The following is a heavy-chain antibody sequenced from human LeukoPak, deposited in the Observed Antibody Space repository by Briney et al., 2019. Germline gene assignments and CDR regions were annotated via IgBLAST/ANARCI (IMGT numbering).Heavy chain of an antibody. CDR3: ARVEILLWFGELPASSPGLEDY. Sequence: QTGGSLRLSCAASGFALSNYAVHWVRQAPGKGLEWVAVISHDGSTKSYVDSLKGRFTISRDNAKNSLYLQMNSLRAEDTAVYYCARVEILLWFGELPASSPGLEDYWGQGTLVTVSS. CDR1: GFALSNYA. J-gene: IGHJ4*02. CDR2: ISHDGSTK. D-gene: IGHD3-10*01. V-gene: IGHV3-30-3*01.